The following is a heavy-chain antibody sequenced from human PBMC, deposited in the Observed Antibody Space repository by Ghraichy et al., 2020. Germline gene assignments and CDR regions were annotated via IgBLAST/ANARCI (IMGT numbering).Heavy chain of an antibody. Sequence: GGSLRLSCAASGLTFSNYAMIWVRQAPGKGLEWVSVISGSGGRIESADSVKGRFTISRDNSKNTLYLQLNSLRAEDTAVYYCAKLPNSDFLTGYRNYYMDVWGKGTTVTVSS. CDR2: ISGSGGRI. CDR3: AKLPNSDFLTGYRNYYMDV. CDR1: GLTFSNYA. V-gene: IGHV3-23*01. D-gene: IGHD3/OR15-3a*01. J-gene: IGHJ6*03.